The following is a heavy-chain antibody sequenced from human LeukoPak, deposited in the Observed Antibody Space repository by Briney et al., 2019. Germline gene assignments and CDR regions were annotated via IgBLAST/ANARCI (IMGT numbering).Heavy chain of an antibody. D-gene: IGHD6-13*01. Sequence: SETLSLTCTVSGGSISSYYWSWIRQPAGKGLEWIGRIYTSGSANYNPSLKSRVTIPVDKSKNQFSLKLSSVTAADTAVYYCARDYSSSWYPHRRYFDYWGQGTLVTVSS. CDR2: IYTSGSA. V-gene: IGHV4-4*07. J-gene: IGHJ4*02. CDR3: ARDYSSSWYPHRRYFDY. CDR1: GGSISSYY.